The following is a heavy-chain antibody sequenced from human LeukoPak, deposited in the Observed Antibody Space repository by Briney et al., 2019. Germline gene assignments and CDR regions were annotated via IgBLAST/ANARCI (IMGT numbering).Heavy chain of an antibody. CDR1: GGSFSGYY. V-gene: IGHV4-34*01. J-gene: IGHJ3*02. CDR2: INHSGST. D-gene: IGHD6-19*01. Sequence: SETLSLTCAVYGGSFSGYYWSWIRQPPGKGLEWIGEINHSGSTNYNPSLKSRVTISVDTSKNQFSLKLSSVTAADTAVYYCARDKRSGWYAFDIWGQGTMVTVSS. CDR3: ARDKRSGWYAFDI.